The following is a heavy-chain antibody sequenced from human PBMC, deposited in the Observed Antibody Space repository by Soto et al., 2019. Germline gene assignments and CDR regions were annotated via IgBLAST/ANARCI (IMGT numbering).Heavy chain of an antibody. CDR3: AKDKVCSGGSCYYDY. J-gene: IGHJ4*02. CDR1: GFTFSSYT. V-gene: IGHV3-23*01. CDR2: INGGSGST. Sequence: EVQLLEAGGDLIQPGGSLRLSCAASGFTFSSYTMTWVRQAPGKGLEWVSAINGGSGSTYYADSVKGRFTISRDNSKDTLYLQMNSLRAEDTAVYYCAKDKVCSGGSCYYDYWGQGTLVTVSS. D-gene: IGHD2-15*01.